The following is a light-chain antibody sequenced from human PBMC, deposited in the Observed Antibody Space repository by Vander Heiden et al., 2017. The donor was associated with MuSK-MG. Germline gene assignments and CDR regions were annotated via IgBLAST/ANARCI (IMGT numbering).Light chain of an antibody. CDR1: QRISTY. CDR3: QQSYNTPRT. J-gene: IGKJ1*01. Sequence: IQLTPSPSSLSASVGDRVTITCRASQRISTYLNWYQQKPGKAPNLLIYDASSLQSGVPSRFSGSGSGTDFTLTISSLQPEDFATYYCQQSYNTPRTFGQGTKVEI. V-gene: IGKV1-39*01. CDR2: DAS.